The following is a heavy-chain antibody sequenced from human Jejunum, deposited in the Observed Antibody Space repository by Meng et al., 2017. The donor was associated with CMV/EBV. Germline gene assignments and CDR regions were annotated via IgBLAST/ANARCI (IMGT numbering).Heavy chain of an antibody. CDR3: TRANRDSKYYAVDV. D-gene: IGHD3-22*01. Sequence: EVTFNTYWMGWVRQAPGKGMEWVDNIRQDGSEKYYVDSVKGRFTISRDNARNSLYLQMNSLRAEDTALYYCTRANRDSKYYAVDVWGQGTKVTVSS. CDR2: IRQDGSEK. V-gene: IGHV3-7*01. J-gene: IGHJ6*02. CDR1: EVTFNTYW.